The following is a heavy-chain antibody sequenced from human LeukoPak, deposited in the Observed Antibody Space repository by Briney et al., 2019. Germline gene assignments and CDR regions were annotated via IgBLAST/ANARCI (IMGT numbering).Heavy chain of an antibody. CDR1: GYTFTGYY. Sequence: ASVKVSCKASGYTFTGYYMHWVRQAPGQGLEWMGRINANSGGTNYAQKFQGRVTMTRDTSISTAYMELSRLRSDDTAVYYCARGEYCSSTSCYAGYYYYGMDVWGQGTTVTVSS. D-gene: IGHD2-2*01. CDR2: INANSGGT. J-gene: IGHJ6*02. V-gene: IGHV1-2*06. CDR3: ARGEYCSSTSCYAGYYYYGMDV.